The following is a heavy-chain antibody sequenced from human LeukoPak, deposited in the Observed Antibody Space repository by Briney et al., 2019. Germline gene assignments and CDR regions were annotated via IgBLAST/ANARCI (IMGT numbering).Heavy chain of an antibody. CDR1: GFTVSSNY. J-gene: IGHJ6*02. Sequence: GGSLRLSCAASGFTVSSNYMSWVRQAPGKGLEWVSVIYSGGSTYYADSVKGRFTISRDNSKNTLYLQMNSLRAEDTAVYYCARDRFGSRVRGGNYYYYGMDVWGQGTTVTVSS. V-gene: IGHV3-53*01. CDR2: IYSGGST. CDR3: ARDRFGSRVRGGNYYYYGMDV. D-gene: IGHD3-10*01.